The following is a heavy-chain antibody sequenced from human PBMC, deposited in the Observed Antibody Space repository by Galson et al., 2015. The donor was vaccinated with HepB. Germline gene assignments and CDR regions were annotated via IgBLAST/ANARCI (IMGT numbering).Heavy chain of an antibody. V-gene: IGHV2-70*11. Sequence: ALVKPTQTLTLTCTFSGFSLSTSGMCVSWIRQPPGKALEWLARIDWDDDKYYSTSLKTRLTISKDTSKNQVVLTMTNMDPVDTATYYCARILYSGWYFDLWGRGTLVTVSS. D-gene: IGHD2-21*01. J-gene: IGHJ2*01. CDR2: IDWDDDK. CDR1: GFSLSTSGMC. CDR3: ARILYSGWYFDL.